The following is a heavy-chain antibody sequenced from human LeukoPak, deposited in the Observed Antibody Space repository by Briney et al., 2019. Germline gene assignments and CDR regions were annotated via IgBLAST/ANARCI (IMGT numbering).Heavy chain of an antibody. CDR3: ARLYQGKRPPDY. J-gene: IGHJ4*02. Sequence: SETLSLTCTVSGGSISSSSYYWGWIRQPPGKGLEWIGSIYYSGSTYYNPSLKSRVTISVDTSKNQFSLKLSSVTAADTAVYYCARLYQGKRPPDYWGQGTLVTVSS. V-gene: IGHV4-39*07. CDR2: IYYSGST. D-gene: IGHD6-25*01. CDR1: GGSISSSSYY.